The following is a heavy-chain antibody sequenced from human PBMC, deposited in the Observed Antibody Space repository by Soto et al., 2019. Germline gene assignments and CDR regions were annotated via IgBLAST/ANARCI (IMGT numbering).Heavy chain of an antibody. CDR3: VKGAWLDD. CDR2: IPGRDDRT. J-gene: IGHJ4*02. Sequence: LRLSCAASGFPFSTFDMSWVRQAPGKGLEWVSLIPGRDDRTYYADSVQGRFSISRDTSKSTLYLQMSSLGADDTALYYCVKGAWLDDWGQGSLVTVSS. CDR1: GFPFSTFD. V-gene: IGHV3-23*01.